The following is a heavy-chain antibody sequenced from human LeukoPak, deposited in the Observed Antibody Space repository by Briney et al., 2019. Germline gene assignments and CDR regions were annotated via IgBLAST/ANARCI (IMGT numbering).Heavy chain of an antibody. CDR3: TTDYGSGENY. D-gene: IGHD3-10*01. V-gene: IGHV3-73*01. J-gene: IGHJ4*02. Sequence: PGGSLKLSCAASGFTFSDYAIHWVRQASGQGLEWVGRIRSKVNNHATAYAASVEGSFTISRDDSKNTAYLQMNSLKTEDTAVYYCTTDYGSGENYWGQGTLVTVSS. CDR1: GFTFSDYA. CDR2: IRSKVNNHAT.